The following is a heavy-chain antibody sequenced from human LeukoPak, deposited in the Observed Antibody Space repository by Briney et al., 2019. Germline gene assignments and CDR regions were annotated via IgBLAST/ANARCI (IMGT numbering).Heavy chain of an antibody. CDR1: GFTFSSYS. Sequence: GGSLRLSCAASGFTFSSYSMNWVRQAPGKGLEWVSYISSSSSTIYYADSVKGRFTISRDKSKNTLYLQMNSLRAEDTAVYYCARGLSGETVAGIPLDYWGQGTLVTVSS. CDR3: ARGLSGETVAGIPLDY. J-gene: IGHJ4*02. V-gene: IGHV3-48*01. D-gene: IGHD6-19*01. CDR2: ISSSSSTI.